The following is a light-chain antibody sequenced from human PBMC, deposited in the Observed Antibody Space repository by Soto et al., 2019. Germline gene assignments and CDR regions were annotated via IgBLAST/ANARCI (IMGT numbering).Light chain of an antibody. CDR1: QSISSW. V-gene: IGKV1-5*03. CDR2: KAS. CDR3: QQYRT. Sequence: DIQITQSPSTLSASVGDRVTITCRASQSISSWLAWYQQKPGKAPKLLIYKASSLESGVPSRFSGSGSGTEFTLTISSLQPDDFATYYCQQYRTLGQGTKVDIK. J-gene: IGKJ1*01.